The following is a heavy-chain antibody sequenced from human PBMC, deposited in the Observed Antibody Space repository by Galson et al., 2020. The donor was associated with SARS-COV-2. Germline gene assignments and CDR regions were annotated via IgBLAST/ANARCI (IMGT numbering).Heavy chain of an antibody. Sequence: SQTPSPTCTVSGGSISGGGYYWSWIRQHPGKGLEWIGYIYYTGSAYYNSSLQSRVATSVDTSKNKFSLKLNSMTAADTAVYYCARGGSSLAYGMDVWGQGTAVTVSS. D-gene: IGHD1-26*01. CDR3: ARGGSSLAYGMDV. V-gene: IGHV4-31*03. CDR1: GGSISGGGYY. J-gene: IGHJ6*01. CDR2: IYYTGSA.